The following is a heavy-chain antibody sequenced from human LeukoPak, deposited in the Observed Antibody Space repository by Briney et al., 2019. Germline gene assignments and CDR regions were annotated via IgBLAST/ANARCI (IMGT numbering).Heavy chain of an antibody. D-gene: IGHD1-26*01. CDR2: ISSSSSTI. Sequence: PGGSLRLSCAASGFTFSSNSMNWVRQAPGKGLEWVSFISSSSSTIYYADSVKGRFTISRDNSKKTLYLQMNSLRAEDTAVYYCAGYSGTNWFDPWGQGTLVTVSS. J-gene: IGHJ5*02. CDR1: GFTFSSNS. V-gene: IGHV3-48*01. CDR3: AGYSGTNWFDP.